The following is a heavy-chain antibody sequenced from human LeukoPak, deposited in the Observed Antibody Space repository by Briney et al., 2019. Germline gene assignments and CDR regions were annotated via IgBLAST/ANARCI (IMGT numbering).Heavy chain of an antibody. CDR3: ARTHGYSAYGPLAY. CDR2: ISHSGST. Sequence: SETLSLTCAVSGYSISSDYYWVWIRLPPGKGLEWIGTISHSGSTYYKPSLESRVTISADTSKNHFSLSLSSVTAADTAVYYCARTHGYSAYGPLAYWGQGTLVTVSS. CDR1: GYSISSDYY. V-gene: IGHV4-38-2*01. J-gene: IGHJ4*02. D-gene: IGHD5-12*01.